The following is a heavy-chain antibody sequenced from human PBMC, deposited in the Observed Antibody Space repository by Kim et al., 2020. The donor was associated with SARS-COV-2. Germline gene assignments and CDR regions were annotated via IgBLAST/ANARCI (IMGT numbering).Heavy chain of an antibody. V-gene: IGHV4-34*01. CDR2: INHSGST. D-gene: IGHD6-19*01. J-gene: IGHJ5*02. Sequence: SETLSLTCAVYGGSFSGYYWSWIRQPPGKGLEWIGEINHSGSTNYNPSLKSRVTISVDTSKNQFSLKLSSVTAADTAVYYCSRISSGWYVRHWFDPWGQGKLVTVAS. CDR3: SRISSGWYVRHWFDP. CDR1: GGSFSGYY.